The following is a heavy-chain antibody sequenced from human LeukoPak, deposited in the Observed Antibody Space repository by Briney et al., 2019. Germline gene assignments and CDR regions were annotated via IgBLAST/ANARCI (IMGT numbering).Heavy chain of an antibody. CDR3: ARDSLGYYDSSGYYPSNYYYYMDV. Sequence: GASVKVSCKASGYTFTSYGISWVRQAPGQGLEWMGWISAYNGNTNYAQKLQGRVTMTTDTSTSTAYMELRSLGSDDTAVYYCARDSLGYYDSSGYYPSNYYYYMDVWGKGTTVTVSS. D-gene: IGHD3-22*01. V-gene: IGHV1-18*01. J-gene: IGHJ6*03. CDR1: GYTFTSYG. CDR2: ISAYNGNT.